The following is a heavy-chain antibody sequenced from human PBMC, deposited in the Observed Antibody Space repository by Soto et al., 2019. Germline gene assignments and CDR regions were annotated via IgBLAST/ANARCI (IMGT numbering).Heavy chain of an antibody. CDR2: ISDSGGRT. D-gene: IGHD7-27*01. V-gene: IGHV3-23*04. J-gene: IGHJ4*02. Sequence: EVQLVDSGGGLVQPGGSLRLSCAASGFTFSIFAMSWVRQAPGKGLEWVSSISDSGGRTYYADSVKGRFTISRDNSKKTLYLQMNSLRAEDTAVYYCSKGLATGDFWGQGTLVTVSS. CDR3: SKGLATGDF. CDR1: GFTFSIFA.